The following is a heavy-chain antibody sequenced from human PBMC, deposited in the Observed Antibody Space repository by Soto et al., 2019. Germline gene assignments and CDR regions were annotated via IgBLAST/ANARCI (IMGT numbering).Heavy chain of an antibody. Sequence: QVQLVESGGGVVQPGRSLRLSCAASGFTFSSYGMHWVRQAPGKGLEWVAVIWYDGRNKYYADSVKGRFTISRDNSKNTLYLQMNSLRAEYTAVYYCARDTVTTLGYWGQGTLVTVSS. J-gene: IGHJ4*02. V-gene: IGHV3-33*01. CDR3: ARDTVTTLGY. CDR2: IWYDGRNK. D-gene: IGHD4-17*01. CDR1: GFTFSSYG.